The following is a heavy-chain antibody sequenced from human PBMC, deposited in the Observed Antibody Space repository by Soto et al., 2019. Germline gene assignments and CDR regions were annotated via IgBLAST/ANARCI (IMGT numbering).Heavy chain of an antibody. CDR2: VYYSEST. D-gene: IGHD3-22*01. J-gene: IGHJ4*02. CDR1: GCSISSSSYY. CDR3: ARSYYYDSSAFYHFDS. V-gene: IGHV4-61*01. Sequence: PSETLSLTCTVSGCSISSSSYYWSWIRQTPGKGLEWIGYVYYSESTNYNPSLKSRVTISVDMSKNQFSLKLSSVTAADTAEYFCARSYYYDSSAFYHFDSWGQGALVTVSS.